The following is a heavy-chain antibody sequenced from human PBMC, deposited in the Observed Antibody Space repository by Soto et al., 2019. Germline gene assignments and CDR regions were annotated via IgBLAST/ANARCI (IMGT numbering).Heavy chain of an antibody. V-gene: IGHV1-69*06. CDR1: GGTFSSYA. D-gene: IGHD2-2*01. Sequence: QVQLVQSGAEVKKPGSSVKVSCKASGGTFSSYAISWVRQAPGQGLEWMGGIIPIFGTANYAQKFQGRVTITADKSTSTAYMELSSLRSEDTAVYYCARGPDIVVVPAAIRYGMDVWGQGTTVTVSS. J-gene: IGHJ6*02. CDR3: ARGPDIVVVPAAIRYGMDV. CDR2: IIPIFGTA.